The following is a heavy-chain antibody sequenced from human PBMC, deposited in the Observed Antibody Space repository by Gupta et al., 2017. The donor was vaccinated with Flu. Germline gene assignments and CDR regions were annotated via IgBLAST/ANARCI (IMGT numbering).Heavy chain of an antibody. CDR2: IIPIFGTA. D-gene: IGHD2-2*01. CDR3: ARGVFRYGSIVVVPAAPFDY. Sequence: QVQLVQSGAEVKKPGSSVKVSCKASGGTFSSYAISWVRQAPGQGLEWMGGIIPIFGTANYAQKFQGRVTITADESTSTAYMELSSLRSEDTAVYYCARGVFRYGSIVVVPAAPFDYWGQGTLVTVSS. CDR1: GGTFSSYA. V-gene: IGHV1-69*01. J-gene: IGHJ4*02.